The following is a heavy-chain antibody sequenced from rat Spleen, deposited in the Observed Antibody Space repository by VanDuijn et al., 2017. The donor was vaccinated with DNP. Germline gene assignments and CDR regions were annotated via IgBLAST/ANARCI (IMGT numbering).Heavy chain of an antibody. CDR1: GFSLTTSS. D-gene: IGHD1-6*01. Sequence: QVQLKESGPGLVQPSQTLSLTCTVSGFSLTTSSVHWVRQPPGKGLEWVGAIWSGGSTDYNSALKSRMTISRDTSKSQVFLKINSLQTEDTAIYFCTRRTTNYYYAPFDYWGQGLMVTVSS. J-gene: IGHJ2*01. V-gene: IGHV2-1*01. CDR2: IWSGGST. CDR3: TRRTTNYYYAPFDY.